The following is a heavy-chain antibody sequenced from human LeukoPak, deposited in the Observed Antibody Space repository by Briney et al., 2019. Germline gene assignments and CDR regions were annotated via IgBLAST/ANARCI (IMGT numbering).Heavy chain of an antibody. V-gene: IGHV3-23*01. CDR2: ISGSGGST. J-gene: IGHJ3*02. CDR3: ASGEQPALDAYDAFDI. D-gene: IGHD3/OR15-3a*01. CDR1: GFTFSSYA. Sequence: GGSLRLSCAASGFTFSSYAMSWVRQAPGKGLEWVSAISGSGGSTYYADSVKDRFTISRDNSKNTLYLQMNSLRAEDTAVYYCASGEQPALDAYDAFDIWGQGTMVTVSS.